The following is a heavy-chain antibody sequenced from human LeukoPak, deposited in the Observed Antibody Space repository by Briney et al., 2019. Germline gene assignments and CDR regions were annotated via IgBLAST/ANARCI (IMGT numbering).Heavy chain of an antibody. CDR1: GFTFSSYA. Sequence: GGSLRLSCAASGFTFSSYAMSWVRQAPGKGLEWVSAISGSGGSTYYADSVKGRFTISRDNSKNTLYLQMNSLRAEDTAVYYCAKVGDDIIVVVPAAYDYWGQGTLVTVSS. CDR2: ISGSGGST. V-gene: IGHV3-23*01. CDR3: AKVGDDIIVVVPAAYDY. D-gene: IGHD2-2*01. J-gene: IGHJ4*02.